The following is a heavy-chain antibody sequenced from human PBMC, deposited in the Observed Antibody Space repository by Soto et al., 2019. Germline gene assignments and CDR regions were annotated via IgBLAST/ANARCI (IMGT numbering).Heavy chain of an antibody. Sequence: GGSLRLSCAASGFTFSSYWMHWVRQAPGKGLVWVSRINSDGSSTRYADSVKGRFTISRDNAKNTLYLQMNSLRAEDTVVYYCASPRDCRTSCYAFDYWGQGTLVNVSS. CDR2: INSDGSST. D-gene: IGHD2-2*01. CDR3: ASPRDCRTSCYAFDY. J-gene: IGHJ4*02. V-gene: IGHV3-74*01. CDR1: GFTFSSYW.